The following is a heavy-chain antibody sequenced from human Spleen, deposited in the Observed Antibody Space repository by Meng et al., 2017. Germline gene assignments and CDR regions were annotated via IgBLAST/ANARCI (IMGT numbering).Heavy chain of an antibody. D-gene: IGHD2-15*01. Sequence: GESLKISCAGSGFIFSRFSMNWVRQAPGKGLEWVSSISGSGVNTYYGDSVKGRFTISRDNSKNTLYLQMNSLRAEDTAVYYCAREGFACAGSCYYNFDYWGQGTLVTVSS. CDR2: ISGSGVNT. V-gene: IGHV3-23*01. CDR1: GFIFSRFS. J-gene: IGHJ4*02. CDR3: AREGFACAGSCYYNFDY.